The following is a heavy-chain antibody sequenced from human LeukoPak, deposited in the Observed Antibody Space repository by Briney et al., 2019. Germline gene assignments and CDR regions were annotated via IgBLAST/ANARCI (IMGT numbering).Heavy chain of an antibody. D-gene: IGHD2-21*02. CDR1: GFAFSGSA. Sequence: GGSLRLSCAASGFAFSGSAIHWVRQASGKGLEWVGRIRNKANSYATTYAASVKGRFTISRDNSKNTLYLQMNSLRPEDTAVYYCAKDRGDLPPYFDHWGQGALVTVSS. CDR2: IRNKANSYAT. CDR3: AKDRGDLPPYFDH. V-gene: IGHV3-73*01. J-gene: IGHJ4*02.